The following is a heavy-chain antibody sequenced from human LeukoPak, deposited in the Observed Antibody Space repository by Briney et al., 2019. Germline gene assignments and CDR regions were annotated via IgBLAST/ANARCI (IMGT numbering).Heavy chain of an antibody. CDR1: GYTFTSYD. Sequence: ASVKVSCKASGYTFTSYDINWVRQAPGQGLEWMGWMNPNSGNTGYAQKFQGRVTMTRNTSISTAYMELSSLRSEDTAVYYCARGFYDILTGYGMDVWGQGTTVTVSS. V-gene: IGHV1-8*01. CDR2: MNPNSGNT. D-gene: IGHD3-9*01. CDR3: ARGFYDILTGYGMDV. J-gene: IGHJ6*02.